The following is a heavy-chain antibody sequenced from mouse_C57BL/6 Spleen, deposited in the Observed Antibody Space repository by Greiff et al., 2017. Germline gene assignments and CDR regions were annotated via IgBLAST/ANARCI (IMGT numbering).Heavy chain of an antibody. D-gene: IGHD1-1*01. V-gene: IGHV1-82*01. Sequence: QVQLQQSGPELVKPGASVKISCKASGYAFSSSWMNWVKQRPGKGLEWIGRIYPGDGDTNYNGKFKGKATLTADKSSSTAYMQLSSLTSEDSAVYFCASKLGAYSGSSLDYWGQGTTLTVSS. CDR2: IYPGDGDT. CDR3: ASKLGAYSGSSLDY. J-gene: IGHJ2*01. CDR1: GYAFSSSW.